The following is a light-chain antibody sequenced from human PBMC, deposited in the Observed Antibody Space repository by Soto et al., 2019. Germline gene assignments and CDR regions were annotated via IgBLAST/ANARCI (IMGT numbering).Light chain of an antibody. V-gene: IGKV1-39*01. CDR3: HQYNSWPPGT. CDR2: AAS. CDR1: QSISSY. J-gene: IGKJ2*01. Sequence: DIQMTQSPSSVSASVGDRITITCRASQSISSYLNWYQQKPGKAPKLLIYAASSLQSGVPSRFSGSGSGTDFTLTISSLQSEDFALYYCHQYNSWPPGTFGQGTKVDIK.